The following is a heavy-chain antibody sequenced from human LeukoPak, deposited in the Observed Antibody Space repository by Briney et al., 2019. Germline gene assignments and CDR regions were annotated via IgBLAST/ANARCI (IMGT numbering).Heavy chain of an antibody. CDR3: VMSKKLERRAFDI. CDR1: GGSISSGGYY. CDR2: IYHSGST. D-gene: IGHD1-1*01. Sequence: SETLSLTCTVSGGSISSGGYYWSWIRQPPGKGLEWIGYIYHSGSTYYNPSLKSRVTISVDRSKNQFSLKLSSVTAADTAVYYCVMSKKLERRAFDIWGQGTMVTVSS. J-gene: IGHJ3*02. V-gene: IGHV4-30-2*01.